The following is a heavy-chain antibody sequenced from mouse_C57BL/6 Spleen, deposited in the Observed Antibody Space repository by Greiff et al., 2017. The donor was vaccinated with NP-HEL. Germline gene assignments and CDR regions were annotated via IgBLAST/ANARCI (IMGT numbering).Heavy chain of an antibody. J-gene: IGHJ4*01. V-gene: IGHV1-18*01. CDR3: ARWDYYGSRYAMDY. CDR2: INPNNGGT. CDR1: GYTFTDYN. Sequence: EVQLQQSGPELVKPGASVKIPCKASGYTFTDYNMDWVKQSHGKSLEWIGDINPNNGGTIYNQKFKGKATLTVDKSSSNAYMELRSLPSEDTAVYYCARWDYYGSRYAMDYWGQGTSVTVSS. D-gene: IGHD1-1*01.